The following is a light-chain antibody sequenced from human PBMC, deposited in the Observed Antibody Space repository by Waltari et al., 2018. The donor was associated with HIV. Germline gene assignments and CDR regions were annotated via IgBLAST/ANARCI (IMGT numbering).Light chain of an antibody. CDR2: KAS. V-gene: IGKV1-5*03. J-gene: IGKJ1*01. CDR3: QHNDGWPWT. Sequence: QMTQSPSTLSAFVGDRVTITCRASQNIKDYLAWYQQKPGKVPKLLIYKASTLQSGFPSRFSGSGSGTDFTLTISSLQPDDFATYYCQHNDGWPWTFGQGTKAE. CDR1: QNIKDY.